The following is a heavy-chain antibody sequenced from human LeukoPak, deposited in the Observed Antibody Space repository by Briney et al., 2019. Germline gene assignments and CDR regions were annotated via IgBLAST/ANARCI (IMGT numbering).Heavy chain of an antibody. V-gene: IGHV3-7*03. CDR1: GFTFSSYW. J-gene: IGHJ6*02. CDR3: ARDPGTIDNFWSGRSRAGMDV. D-gene: IGHD3-3*01. Sequence: GGSLRLSCAASGFTFSSYWMNWVRQAPGKGLEWVANINQDGSEKHYVDSVKGRFTISRDNGKNSLYLQMSSLRAGDTAVYYCARDPGTIDNFWSGRSRAGMDVWGQGTTVTVSS. CDR2: INQDGSEK.